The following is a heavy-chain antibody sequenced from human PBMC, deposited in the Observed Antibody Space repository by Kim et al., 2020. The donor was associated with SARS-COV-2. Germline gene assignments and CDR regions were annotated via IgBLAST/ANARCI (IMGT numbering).Heavy chain of an antibody. D-gene: IGHD2-2*02. CDR3: ATDRPYCSSTTCYNWYFDL. CDR1: GFTFSNAW. Sequence: GGSLRLSCAASGFTFSNAWMSWVRQAPGKGLEWVGRIKSKTDRETTDYAAPVTGRFTISRDDSKNTLYLQMNNLKTEDTAVYYCATDRPYCSSTTCYNWYFDLWGRGTLVTVSS. J-gene: IGHJ2*01. V-gene: IGHV3-15*01. CDR2: IKSKTDRETT.